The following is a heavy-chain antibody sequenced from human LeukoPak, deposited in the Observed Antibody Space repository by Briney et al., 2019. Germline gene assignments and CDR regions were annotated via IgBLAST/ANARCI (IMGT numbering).Heavy chain of an antibody. Sequence: PGGSLRLSCAASGFTFSSYAMSWVRQAPGKGLEWVSAISGSGGSTYYADSVNGRFTISRDNSKNTLYLQMNSLRAEDTAVYYCAKGPSRRSYLVIDYWGQGTLVTVSS. D-gene: IGHD1-26*01. V-gene: IGHV3-23*01. J-gene: IGHJ4*02. CDR1: GFTFSSYA. CDR2: ISGSGGST. CDR3: AKGPSRRSYLVIDY.